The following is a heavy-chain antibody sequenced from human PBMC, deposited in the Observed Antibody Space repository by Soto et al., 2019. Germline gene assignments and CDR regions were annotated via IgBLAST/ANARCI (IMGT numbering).Heavy chain of an antibody. CDR1: GDSVYTGGRT. CDR2: TYYRSKWYN. D-gene: IGHD2-8*01. Sequence: SPTLERTSAIHGDSVYTGGRTINWNRQSPSRGLEWLGRTYYRSKWYNDYAVSVKGRITINPDTSNNQLSLQLNSVTPDDTAVYYCARLIGNSWLDSWGQGTLVTVSS. V-gene: IGHV6-1*01. CDR3: ARLIGNSWLDS. J-gene: IGHJ5*01.